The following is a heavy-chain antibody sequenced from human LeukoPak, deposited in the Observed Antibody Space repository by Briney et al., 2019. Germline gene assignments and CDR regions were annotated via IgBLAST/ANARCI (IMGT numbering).Heavy chain of an antibody. D-gene: IGHD3-10*01. CDR3: ARDLWFGDLPLPSYYMDV. CDR1: GDSISTYY. Sequence: PSETLSLTRTVAGDSISTYYWSWIRQPAGKGLEWIGRVYTSGSTTYNPSLKSRVTMSLDTSKNQFSLKLSSVTAADTAIYYCARDLWFGDLPLPSYYMDVWGKGTTITISS. CDR2: VYTSGST. J-gene: IGHJ6*03. V-gene: IGHV4-4*07.